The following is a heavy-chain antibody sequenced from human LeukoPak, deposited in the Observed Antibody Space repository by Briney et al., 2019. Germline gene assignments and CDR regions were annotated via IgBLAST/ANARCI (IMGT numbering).Heavy chain of an antibody. CDR1: GLTLSNYG. J-gene: IGHJ4*02. D-gene: IGHD3-22*01. V-gene: IGHV3-23*01. Sequence: GGSLRLSCAVSGLTLSNYGMSWVRQAPGKGLEWVAGISDSGGRTNYADPVKGRFTISRDNPKNTLYLQMNSLRAEDTAVYFCAKRGVVIRVILVGFHKEAYYFDSWGQGALITVSS. CDR3: AKRGVVIRVILVGFHKEAYYFDS. CDR2: ISDSGGRT.